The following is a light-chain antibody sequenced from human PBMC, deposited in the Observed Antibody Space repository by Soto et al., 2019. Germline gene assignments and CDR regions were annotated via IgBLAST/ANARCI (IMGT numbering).Light chain of an antibody. J-gene: IGKJ4*01. CDR2: GAS. CDR1: QSVRSSF. Sequence: EIVLTQSPGTLSLSPGERATLSCRASQSVRSSFLAWYQQKPGQAPRLLIYGASSRATRIPDRFSGSGSGTDFTLTISRLEPEDVAVYYCQQYGSSPLTFGGGTKVEIK. V-gene: IGKV3-20*01. CDR3: QQYGSSPLT.